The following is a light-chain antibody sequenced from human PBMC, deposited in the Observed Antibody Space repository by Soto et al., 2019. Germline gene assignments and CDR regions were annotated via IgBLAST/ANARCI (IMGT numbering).Light chain of an antibody. Sequence: SYELTQPPSVSVAPGQTAMITCGGNNFINKTVHWYQQRPGQAPILVVYKDSGRPSGIPDRFSGSKSGNTATLTISRVDAGDEADYDGQVCNSSSDRWVFGGGTKVTVL. V-gene: IGLV3-21*02. J-gene: IGLJ3*02. CDR2: KDS. CDR1: NFINKT. CDR3: QVCNSSSDRWV.